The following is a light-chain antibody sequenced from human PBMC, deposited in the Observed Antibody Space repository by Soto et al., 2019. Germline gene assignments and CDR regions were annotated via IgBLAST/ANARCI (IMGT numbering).Light chain of an antibody. CDR2: DAS. Sequence: DIHMTQSPSTLSASVGDTVTVTCLASQSVSGWLSWYQQKPGKAPQILIYDASKLEPGVPSRLSGGGSGTEFTLTISSLQPDDFATYYCQQYSTYPLPFGGGTKVDIK. CDR3: QQYSTYPLP. J-gene: IGKJ4*01. V-gene: IGKV1-5*01. CDR1: QSVSGW.